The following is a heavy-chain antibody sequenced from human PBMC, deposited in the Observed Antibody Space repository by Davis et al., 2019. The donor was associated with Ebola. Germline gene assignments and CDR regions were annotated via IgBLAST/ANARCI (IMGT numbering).Heavy chain of an antibody. J-gene: IGHJ4*02. CDR2: INWNGGST. CDR1: GFTVNSNY. Sequence: GGSLRLSCAASGFTVNSNYMSWVRQAPGKGLEWVSGINWNGGSTGYADSVKGRFTISRDNAKNSLYLQMNSLRAEDTALYHCARLGYCSGGSCFYLDYWGQGTLVTVSS. D-gene: IGHD2-15*01. CDR3: ARLGYCSGGSCFYLDY. V-gene: IGHV3-20*01.